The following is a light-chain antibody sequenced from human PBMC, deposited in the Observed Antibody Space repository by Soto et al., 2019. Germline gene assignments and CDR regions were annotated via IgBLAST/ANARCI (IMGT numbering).Light chain of an antibody. CDR3: QSYDNSLNHVV. J-gene: IGLJ2*01. CDR1: NSNIGSFYD. Sequence: QSVLTQPPSVSGAPGQRVTIPCTGSNSNIGSFYDVHWYQQLPGTVPKLLIYADNNRPSGVPDRFSGAKSGTAASLAITGLQAEDEADYYCQSYDNSLNHVVFGGGTKVTVL. V-gene: IGLV1-40*01. CDR2: ADN.